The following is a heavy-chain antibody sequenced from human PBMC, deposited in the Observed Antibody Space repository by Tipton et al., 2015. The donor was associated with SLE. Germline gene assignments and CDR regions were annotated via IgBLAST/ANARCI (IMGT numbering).Heavy chain of an antibody. CDR2: IYYSGST. V-gene: IGHV4-59*01. Sequence: LRLSCTVSGGSISSYYWSWIRQPPGKGLEWIGYIYYSGSTNYNPSLKSRVTISVDTSKNQFSLKLSSVTAADTAVYYCAREGQGIAAHYYYYGMDVWGQGTTVTVSS. CDR3: AREGQGIAAHYYYYGMDV. CDR1: GGSISSYY. J-gene: IGHJ6*02. D-gene: IGHD6-13*01.